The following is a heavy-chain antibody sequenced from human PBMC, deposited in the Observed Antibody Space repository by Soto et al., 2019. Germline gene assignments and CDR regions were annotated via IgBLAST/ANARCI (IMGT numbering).Heavy chain of an antibody. V-gene: IGHV3-30*04. J-gene: IGHJ4*02. CDR1: GFTFSSYA. Sequence: QVQLVESGGGVVQPGRSLRLSCAASGFTFSSYAMHWVRQAPGKGLEWVAVIAYDGRNKNYADSVKGRFTISRDNSKNTRYLQMNSLRIEDTAVYYCAGELERGFDFWGQGTLVTVSS. CDR3: AGELERGFDF. D-gene: IGHD1-1*01. CDR2: IAYDGRNK.